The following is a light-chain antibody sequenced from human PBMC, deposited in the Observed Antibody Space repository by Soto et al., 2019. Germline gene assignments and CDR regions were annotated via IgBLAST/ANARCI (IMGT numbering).Light chain of an antibody. Sequence: QSALTQPASVSGYPGQSITIPCTGTSSDVGSYKYVSWYQQYPGKAPKLMIYDVNNRPSGISARFSGSKSGNTASLTISGLQAEDEADYYCSSYTTTSSYVFGTGTKVTVL. CDR2: DVN. J-gene: IGLJ1*01. CDR3: SSYTTTSSYV. CDR1: SSDVGSYKY. V-gene: IGLV2-14*01.